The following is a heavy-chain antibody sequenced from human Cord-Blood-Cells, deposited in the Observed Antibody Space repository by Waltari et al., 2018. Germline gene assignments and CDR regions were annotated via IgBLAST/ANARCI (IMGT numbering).Heavy chain of an antibody. CDR2: ISGSGGST. CDR1: GFTFSSYA. J-gene: IGHJ3*02. Sequence: EVQLLESGGGLVQPGGSLRLSCAASGFTFSSYAMSWVRQAPGRGLEWVSAISGSGGSTYYADSVKGRFTISRDNSKNTLYLQMNSLRAEDTAVYYCAKGSGRPGIAAAGWAFDIWGQGTMVTVSS. D-gene: IGHD6-13*01. V-gene: IGHV3-23*01. CDR3: AKGSGRPGIAAAGWAFDI.